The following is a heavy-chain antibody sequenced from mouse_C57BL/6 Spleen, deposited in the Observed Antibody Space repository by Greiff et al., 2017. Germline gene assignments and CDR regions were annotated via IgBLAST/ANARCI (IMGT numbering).Heavy chain of an antibody. D-gene: IGHD1-1*02. CDR2: IDPENGDT. CDR1: GFNIKDDY. CDR3: TYGLWFAY. J-gene: IGHJ3*01. Sequence: EVQLQQSGAELVRPGASVKLSCTASGFNIKDDYMHWVKQRPEQGLEWIGWIDPENGDTEYASKFQGKATITADTSSNTAYLQLSSLTSEDTAVYYCTYGLWFAYWGQGTLVTVSA. V-gene: IGHV14-4*01.